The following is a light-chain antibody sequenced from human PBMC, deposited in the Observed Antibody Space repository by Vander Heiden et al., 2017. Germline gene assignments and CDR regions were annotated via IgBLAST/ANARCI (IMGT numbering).Light chain of an antibody. Sequence: DIQMTPSPSTLSASVGDRVTITCRASKSISSWLAWYQQKPGKAPKLLIYKASSLESGVPSRFSGSGSGTEFTLTISSLPPDDFATYYCQQYNSWTFGQGTKVEIK. V-gene: IGKV1-5*03. CDR2: KAS. CDR1: KSISSW. J-gene: IGKJ1*01. CDR3: QQYNSWT.